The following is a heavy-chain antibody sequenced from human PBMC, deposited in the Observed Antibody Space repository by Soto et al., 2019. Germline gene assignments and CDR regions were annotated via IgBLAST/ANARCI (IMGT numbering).Heavy chain of an antibody. D-gene: IGHD2-15*01. J-gene: IGHJ3*02. CDR3: ARAVQGYCTGGSCYPSI. CDR1: GFTFSSYW. V-gene: IGHV3-74*01. CDR2: INSDGSST. Sequence: EVQLVESGGGLVQPGGSLRLSCAASGFTFSSYWMHWVRQAPGKGLVWVSRINSDGSSTSFADSVKGRFTISRDNAKNTLYMQMNSLRAEDTAVYYCARAVQGYCTGGSCYPSIWGQGTMVTVSS.